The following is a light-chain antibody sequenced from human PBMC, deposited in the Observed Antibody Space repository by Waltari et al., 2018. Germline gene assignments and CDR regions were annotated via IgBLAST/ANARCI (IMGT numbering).Light chain of an antibody. Sequence: QSALTQPASVSGSPGQAIIISCTGTGSDVGGYDYVSWYQQYPGKAPRLIIYDVYNSPSGGSNRFSGSKSDNTASLTISGLQADDESVYYCSSSSSSGFVFGRGTKLTVL. CDR2: DVY. CDR1: GSDVGGYDY. J-gene: IGLJ2*01. V-gene: IGLV2-14*01. CDR3: SSSSSSGFV.